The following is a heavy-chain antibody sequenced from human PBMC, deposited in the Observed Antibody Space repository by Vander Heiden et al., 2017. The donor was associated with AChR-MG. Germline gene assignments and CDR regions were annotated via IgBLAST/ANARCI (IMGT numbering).Heavy chain of an antibody. CDR3: ARELNYGGNSRYAFDI. D-gene: IGHD4-17*01. V-gene: IGHV3-48*01. Sequence: EVQLVESGGGLVQPGGSLRLSCAASGFTFSSYSMNWVRQAPGKGLELVSYISSSSSTIYYADSVKGRFTISRDNAKNSLYLQMNSLRAEDTAVYYCARELNYGGNSRYAFDIWGQGTMVTVSS. CDR1: GFTFSSYS. J-gene: IGHJ3*02. CDR2: ISSSSSTI.